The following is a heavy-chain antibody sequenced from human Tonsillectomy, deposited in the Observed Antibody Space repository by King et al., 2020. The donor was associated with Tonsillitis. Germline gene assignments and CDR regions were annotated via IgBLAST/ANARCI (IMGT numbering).Heavy chain of an antibody. D-gene: IGHD6-19*01. J-gene: IGHJ2*01. CDR3: ARVRAGAGTYFDL. V-gene: IGHV3-30*04. CDR2: ISYDGIKT. Sequence: VQLVESGGDVVQPGRSLRLSCAASGFTFSSYAMHWVRQAPGKGLEWATIISYDGIKTYYADSVKGRFTISRDNSKNTMYLQLNSLRAEDTGGYYCARVRAGAGTYFDLWGRGTLVTVPS. CDR1: GFTFSSYA.